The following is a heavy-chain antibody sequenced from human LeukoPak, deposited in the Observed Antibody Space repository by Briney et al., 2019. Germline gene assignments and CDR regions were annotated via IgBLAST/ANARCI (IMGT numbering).Heavy chain of an antibody. V-gene: IGHV4-61*02. CDR3: AREPLYGSGKGNDY. Sequence: SQTLSLTCTVSGGSISSGSYYWSWIRQPAGKGLEWIGRIYTSGNTNYNPSLKSRVTISVDTSKDQFSLRLTSVTAADTAIYYCAREPLYGSGKGNDYWGQGTLVTVSS. CDR2: IYTSGNT. J-gene: IGHJ4*02. D-gene: IGHD3-10*01. CDR1: GGSISSGSYY.